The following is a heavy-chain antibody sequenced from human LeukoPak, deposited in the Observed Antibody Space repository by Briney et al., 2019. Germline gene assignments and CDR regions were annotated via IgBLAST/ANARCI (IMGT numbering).Heavy chain of an antibody. J-gene: IGHJ4*02. V-gene: IGHV3-74*01. CDR3: ARAGFYYGLDY. D-gene: IGHD3-10*01. CDR2: IKTDGSTV. Sequence: GGSLRLSCTASGFTFSSYWMHWVRQAPGKGLVWVSHIKTDGSTVSYADSVKGRFTISRDNAKNTLYLQMNSLRAEDTAVYFCARAGFYYGLDYWGQGTLVTASS. CDR1: GFTFSSYW.